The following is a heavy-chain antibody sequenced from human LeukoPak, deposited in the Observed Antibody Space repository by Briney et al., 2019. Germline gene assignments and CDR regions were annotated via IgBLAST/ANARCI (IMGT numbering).Heavy chain of an antibody. Sequence: GGSLRLSCAASGFTFSTYWMTWVRQAPGKGLEWVANIKEDGTEKNYVDSAKGRFTISRDNAKMSLYLQMNSLTAEDTAVYYCARDRTPAYWGQGALVTVSS. J-gene: IGHJ4*02. CDR1: GFTFSTYW. CDR2: IKEDGTEK. V-gene: IGHV3-7*01. CDR3: ARDRTPAY.